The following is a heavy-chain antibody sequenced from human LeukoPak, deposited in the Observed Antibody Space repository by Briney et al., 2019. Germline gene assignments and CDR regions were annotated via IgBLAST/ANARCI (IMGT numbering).Heavy chain of an antibody. D-gene: IGHD6-19*01. Sequence: GGSLRLSCAASGFTFSSYSMTWVRQAPGKGLEWDSSISSSSSYIYYADSVKGRFTISRDNAKNSLYLQMNSLRAEDTAVYYCARGMWLATLQNYYGMDVWGQGTTVTVSS. CDR3: ARGMWLATLQNYYGMDV. CDR2: ISSSSSYI. CDR1: GFTFSSYS. V-gene: IGHV3-21*01. J-gene: IGHJ6*02.